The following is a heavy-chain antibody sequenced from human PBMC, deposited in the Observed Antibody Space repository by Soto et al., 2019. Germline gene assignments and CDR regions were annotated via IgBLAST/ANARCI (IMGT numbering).Heavy chain of an antibody. D-gene: IGHD3-22*01. CDR1: GFTFSTYW. CDR3: ARGRIYYYDSSDY. CDR2: INIDGSTT. J-gene: IGHJ4*02. V-gene: IGHV3-74*01. Sequence: GGSLRLSCAASGFTFSTYWIHWVRQVPGKGLVWVSRINIDGSTTNYADSVKGRFTISRDNAKNTVYLQMNTLRAEDTAMYYCARGRIYYYDSSDYWGQGNLVTVSS.